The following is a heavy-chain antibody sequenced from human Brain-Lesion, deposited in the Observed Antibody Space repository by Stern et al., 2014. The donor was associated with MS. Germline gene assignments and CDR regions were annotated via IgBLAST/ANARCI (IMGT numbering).Heavy chain of an antibody. CDR2: IRSKVYGGAA. D-gene: IGHD4-17*01. CDR3: TRDRLDYGYSYFDY. V-gene: IGHV3-49*03. J-gene: IGHJ4*02. CDR1: GFSFGDYA. Sequence: VQPVQSGGGLIEPGRSLRLSCTASGFSFGDYAINWIRQAPGKGMEWAGFIRSKVYGGAAEYAASVKGRFTISRDDSKSIAYLQVNGLKTEDTAVYYCTRDRLDYGYSYFDYWGQGTLVTVSS.